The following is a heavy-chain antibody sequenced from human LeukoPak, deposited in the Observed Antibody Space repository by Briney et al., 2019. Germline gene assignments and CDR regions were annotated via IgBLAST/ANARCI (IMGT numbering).Heavy chain of an antibody. CDR3: ARDSTYYDILPTYYFDY. D-gene: IGHD3-9*01. CDR1: GFTFSSYE. CDR2: ISISGRTI. Sequence: GGSLRLSCAASGFTFSSYEMNWVRQAPGKGLEWVSYISISGRTIYYADSVKGRFTISRDNAKNSLYLQMNSLRAEDTAVYYCARDSTYYDILPTYYFDYWGQGTLVTVSS. V-gene: IGHV3-48*03. J-gene: IGHJ4*02.